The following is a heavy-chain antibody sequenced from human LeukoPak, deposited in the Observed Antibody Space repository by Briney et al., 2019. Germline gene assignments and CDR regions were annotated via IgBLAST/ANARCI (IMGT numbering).Heavy chain of an antibody. Sequence: GGSLRLSCVASGFSFSSYAMSWVRQAPGKRLEWVSGVSGSGGTTFYGDSVKGRFTLSRDNAKNSLSLQMNSLRAEDTAVYYCVPYHIVVVTVQTPDFDYWGRGTLVTVSS. J-gene: IGHJ4*02. D-gene: IGHD2-21*02. CDR3: VPYHIVVVTVQTPDFDY. CDR1: GFSFSSYA. CDR2: VSGSGGTT. V-gene: IGHV3-23*01.